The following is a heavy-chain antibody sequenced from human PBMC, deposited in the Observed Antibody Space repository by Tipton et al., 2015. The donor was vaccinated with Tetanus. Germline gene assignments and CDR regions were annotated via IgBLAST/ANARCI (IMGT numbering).Heavy chain of an antibody. CDR3: ARVVTNGSGSYYKTGFDP. CDR1: GGSISSGGYY. Sequence: TLSLTCTVSGGSISSGGYYWSWIRQHPGRGLEWIGYIYYSGSTYYNPSLKSRVTISVDTSKNRFSLKLSSVTAADTAVYYCARVVTNGSGSYYKTGFDPWGQGTLVTVSS. J-gene: IGHJ5*02. V-gene: IGHV4-30-4*08. D-gene: IGHD3-10*01. CDR2: IYYSGST.